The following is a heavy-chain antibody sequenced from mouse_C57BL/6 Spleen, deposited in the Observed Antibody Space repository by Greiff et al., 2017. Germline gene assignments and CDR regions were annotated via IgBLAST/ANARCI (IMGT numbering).Heavy chain of an antibody. CDR3: TRGTTVVAPYAMDY. D-gene: IGHD1-1*01. Sequence: EVMLVESGGGLVQPGGSMKLSCAASGFTFSDAWMDWVRQSPEKGLEWVAEIRNKANNHATYYAESVKGRFTISRDDSKSSVYLQMNSLRAEDTGIYYCTRGTTVVAPYAMDYWGQGTSVTVSS. J-gene: IGHJ4*01. CDR2: IRNKANNHAT. V-gene: IGHV6-6*01. CDR1: GFTFSDAW.